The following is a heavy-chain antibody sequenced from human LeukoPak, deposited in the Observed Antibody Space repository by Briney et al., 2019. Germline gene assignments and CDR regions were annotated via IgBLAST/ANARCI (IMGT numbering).Heavy chain of an antibody. CDR2: IYYSGST. CDR1: GGSISSYY. J-gene: IGHJ6*02. D-gene: IGHD5-24*01. CDR3: AATIGVRYYYGMDV. Sequence: SETLSLTCTVSGGSISSYYWSWIRQPPGKGLEWIGYIYYSGSTNYNPSLKSRVTISVDTSKNQFSLKLSSVTAADTAVYYCAATIGVRYYYGMDVWGQGTTVTVYS. V-gene: IGHV4-59*08.